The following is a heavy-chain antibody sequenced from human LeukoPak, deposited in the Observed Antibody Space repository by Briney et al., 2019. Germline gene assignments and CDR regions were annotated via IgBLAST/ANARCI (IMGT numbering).Heavy chain of an antibody. J-gene: IGHJ3*02. V-gene: IGHV4-39*07. CDR1: GGSISSSSYY. D-gene: IGHD4-23*01. CDR2: IYYSGST. CDR3: ARDLDYGGNSGRAFDI. Sequence: SETLSLTCTVSGGSISSSSYYWGWIRQPPGTGLEWIGSIYYSGSTYYNPSLKSRVTISVDTSKNQFSLKLSSVTAADTAVYYCARDLDYGGNSGRAFDIWGQGTMVTVSS.